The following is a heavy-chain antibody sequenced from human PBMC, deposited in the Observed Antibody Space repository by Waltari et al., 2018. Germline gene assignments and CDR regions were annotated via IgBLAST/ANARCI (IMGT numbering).Heavy chain of an antibody. V-gene: IGHV3-7*01. CDR1: GFTLSNYY. J-gene: IGHJ4*02. CDR2: IKQDGTKE. D-gene: IGHD3-16*01. CDR3: ARDSYGWGSHDY. Sequence: EVQLVESGGGLVQPGGSLRLSCSASGFTLSNYYMTWVRQAPGKGLEGVANIKQDGTKENYADAVRGRFTISRDNAKSSLYLQMNNLRAEDTAVYCARDSYGWGSHDYWGQGTLVTVSS.